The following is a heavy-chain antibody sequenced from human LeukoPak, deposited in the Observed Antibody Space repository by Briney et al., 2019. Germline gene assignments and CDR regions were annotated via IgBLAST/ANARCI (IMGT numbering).Heavy chain of an antibody. CDR2: IYTSGST. D-gene: IGHD4-17*01. V-gene: IGHV4-61*02. J-gene: IGHJ4*02. Sequence: SETLSLTCTVSGGSISSGSYYWSWIRQPAGKGLEWIGRIYTSGSTNYNSSLKSRVTISVDTSKKHFFLKLNSVTAADTAVYYCATGYGDFRVEGRYFYSWGQGTLVTVSS. CDR3: ATGYGDFRVEGRYFYS. CDR1: GGSISSGSYY.